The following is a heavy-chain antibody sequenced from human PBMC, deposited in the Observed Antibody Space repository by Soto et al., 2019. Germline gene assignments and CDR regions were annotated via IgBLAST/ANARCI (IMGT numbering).Heavy chain of an antibody. CDR3: AHGKGHDSSGYYHPVADY. J-gene: IGHJ4*02. Sequence: EVQLLESGGELVQPGGSLRLSCVASGFTFSRSAMTWVRQAPGQGLEWVSGISDDGGATYYADSVKGRFTISRDTSENTLFLLMNSLRAEDTAVYYCAHGKGHDSSGYYHPVADYGGQGTLVTVSS. D-gene: IGHD3-22*01. V-gene: IGHV3-23*01. CDR1: GFTFSRSA. CDR2: ISDDGGAT.